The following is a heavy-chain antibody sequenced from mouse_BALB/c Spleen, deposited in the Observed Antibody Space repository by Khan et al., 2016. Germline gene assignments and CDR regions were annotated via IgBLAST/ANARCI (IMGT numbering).Heavy chain of an antibody. J-gene: IGHJ2*01. Sequence: QVQLQQSGAELMKPGASVKISCKANGHTFSSYWIEWVKQRPGHGLEWIGEILPGSGNTTYNEKFKGKATFTADTSSNTAYMQLSSLTSEDSAVYYCAGGGDSPYFDYWGQGTTLTVSS. CDR1: GHTFSSYW. CDR2: ILPGSGNT. V-gene: IGHV1-9*01. CDR3: AGGGDSPYFDY. D-gene: IGHD6-1*01.